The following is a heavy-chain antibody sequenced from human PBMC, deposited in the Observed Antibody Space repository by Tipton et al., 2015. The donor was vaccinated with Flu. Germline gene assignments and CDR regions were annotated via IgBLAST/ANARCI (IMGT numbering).Heavy chain of an antibody. CDR3: ARRDYSNYVSEPQNWFDP. Sequence: TLSLTCSVSGDSINSGGYYYNWIRQHPGKGLEWIGYIYYTGSTHYSPSLRSRVTISADPSQNQLSLKLSSVTAADTAVYYCARRDYSNYVSEPQNWFDPWGQGALVTVSS. J-gene: IGHJ5*02. CDR1: GDSINSGGYY. D-gene: IGHD4-11*01. V-gene: IGHV4-31*03. CDR2: IYYTGST.